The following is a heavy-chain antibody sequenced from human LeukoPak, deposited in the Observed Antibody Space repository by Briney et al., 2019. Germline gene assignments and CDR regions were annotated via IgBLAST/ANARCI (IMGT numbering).Heavy chain of an antibody. V-gene: IGHV4-4*07. Sequence: SETLSLTCTVSGGSISSYYWSWIRQPPGKGLKWIGRIYTSGSTNYNPSLKSRVTMSVDTSKNQFSLKLSSVTAADTAVYYCAREALGGHYYYYMDVWGKGTTVTVSS. J-gene: IGHJ6*03. D-gene: IGHD3-3*01. CDR2: IYTSGST. CDR1: GGSISSYY. CDR3: AREALGGHYYYYMDV.